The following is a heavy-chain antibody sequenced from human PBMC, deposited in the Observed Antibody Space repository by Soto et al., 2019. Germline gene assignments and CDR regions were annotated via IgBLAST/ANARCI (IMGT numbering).Heavy chain of an antibody. J-gene: IGHJ3*02. CDR1: GFSLSTSGMG. D-gene: IGHD5-12*01. CDR2: IYWDDDK. CDR3: AHRARQRFTDAFHI. V-gene: IGHV2-5*02. Sequence: QITLKESGPTLVKPTQTLTLTCTFSGFSLSTSGMGVGWIRQPPGKALEWLALIYWDDDKRYSPSLKNRLTVTKDTSKSQVVLTMTNMDPVGTATYYCAHRARQRFTDAFHIWGQGTMLTVSS.